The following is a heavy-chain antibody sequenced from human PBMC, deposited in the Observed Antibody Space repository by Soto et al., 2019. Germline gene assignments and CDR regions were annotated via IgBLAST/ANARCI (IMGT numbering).Heavy chain of an antibody. CDR3: AAYNTSGHAAFDI. J-gene: IGHJ3*02. Sequence: EVQVVESGGGLVQPGGSLRLSGAASGFKFSTYWMSWVRQAPGKGLEWLANIKQDANEMYYVDSAKGRFTISGDSAKNSLFLIMDSLRVADTAVYYCAAYNTSGHAAFDIWGQGTTVIVSS. CDR2: IKQDANEM. D-gene: IGHD1-20*01. V-gene: IGHV3-7*01. CDR1: GFKFSTYW.